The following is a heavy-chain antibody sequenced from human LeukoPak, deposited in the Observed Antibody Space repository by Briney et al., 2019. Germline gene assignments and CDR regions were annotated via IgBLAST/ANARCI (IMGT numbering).Heavy chain of an antibody. CDR1: GFTFSNHW. V-gene: IGHV3-74*01. Sequence: GSLRLSCAASGFTFSNHWMHWVRQAPGKGLVWVSRINTDGSSTTYADSVKGRFTISRDNAKNTLYLQMNSLRAEDTAVYYCARDRGFGELYAWFDPWGQGTLVTVSS. J-gene: IGHJ5*02. CDR3: ARDRGFGELYAWFDP. D-gene: IGHD3-10*01. CDR2: INTDGSST.